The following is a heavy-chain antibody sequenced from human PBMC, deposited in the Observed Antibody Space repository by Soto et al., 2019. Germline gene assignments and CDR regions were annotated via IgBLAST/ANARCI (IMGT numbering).Heavy chain of an antibody. CDR3: VRENYYYGMDV. CDR1: GFDASVNY. V-gene: IGHV3-66*01. Sequence: EVQLVESGGTLVQPGGSLRLSCAASGFDASVNYMAWVRQAPGKGLEWVSTINAGGNTFYADSVKGRFTISRDDSTNTLSLQMNSLRVEDTAMFYGVRENYYYGMDVWGQGTSVTVS. J-gene: IGHJ6*02. CDR2: INAGGNT.